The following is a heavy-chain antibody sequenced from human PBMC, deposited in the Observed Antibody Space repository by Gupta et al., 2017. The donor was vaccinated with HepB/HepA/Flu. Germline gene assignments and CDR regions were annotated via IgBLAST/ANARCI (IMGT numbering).Heavy chain of an antibody. D-gene: IGHD2-2*01. Sequence: QVQLVQSGAEVKKPGASVKVSCKVSGYTLPELSMHWVRQAPGKGLEWMGGFDPEDGETIYAQKVQGRVTMTEDTSTDKAYMELSSLRSEYTAVYYCATGVGFTSWHYYMDVWGKGTTVTVSS. CDR2: FDPEDGET. V-gene: IGHV1-24*01. J-gene: IGHJ6*03. CDR3: ATGVGFTSWHYYMDV. CDR1: GYTLPELS.